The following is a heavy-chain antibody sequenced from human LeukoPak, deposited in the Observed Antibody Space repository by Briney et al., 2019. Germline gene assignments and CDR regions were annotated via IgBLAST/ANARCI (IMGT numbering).Heavy chain of an antibody. Sequence: GGSLRLSCAASGFTFSSYAMHWVRQAPGKGLEWVAVISYDGSNKYYADSVKGRFTISRDNSKNTLYLQMNSLRAEDTAVYYCAKDGIPSGSYYFDYWGQGTLVTVSS. CDR3: AKDGIPSGSYYFDY. V-gene: IGHV3-30-3*01. CDR2: ISYDGSNK. D-gene: IGHD1-26*01. J-gene: IGHJ4*02. CDR1: GFTFSSYA.